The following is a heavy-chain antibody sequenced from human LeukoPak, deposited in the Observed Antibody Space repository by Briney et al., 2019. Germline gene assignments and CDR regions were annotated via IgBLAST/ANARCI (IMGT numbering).Heavy chain of an antibody. CDR2: INSDGSST. J-gene: IGHJ4*02. Sequence: GGSLRLSCAASGFTFSSYWMHWVRQAPGKGLVWVSRINSDGSSTSYADSVKGRFTISRGNAKNTLYLQMNSLRAEDTAVYYCAKGGGYDFWSGGFDYWGQGTLGTVSS. V-gene: IGHV3-74*01. D-gene: IGHD3-3*01. CDR1: GFTFSSYW. CDR3: AKGGGYDFWSGGFDY.